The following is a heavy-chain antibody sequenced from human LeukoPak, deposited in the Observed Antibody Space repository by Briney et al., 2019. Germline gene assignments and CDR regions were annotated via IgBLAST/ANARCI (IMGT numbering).Heavy chain of an antibody. J-gene: IGHJ4*02. V-gene: IGHV3-23*01. CDR3: AKVTYSSSLVDY. CDR2: ISGSGGST. CDR1: GFSVTTYA. Sequence: GGSLTLSCAASGFSVTTYAMGWVRQAPGKGLEWVSVISGSGGSTYYADSVKGRFTISRDNSKNTLYLQMNSLRAEDTAVYYCAKVTYSSSLVDYWGQGTLVTVSS. D-gene: IGHD6-13*01.